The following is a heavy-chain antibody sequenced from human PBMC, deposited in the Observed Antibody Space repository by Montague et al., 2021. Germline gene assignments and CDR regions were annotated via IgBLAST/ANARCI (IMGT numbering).Heavy chain of an antibody. CDR2: VSHGGRT. CDR3: ARERDRYYYMDI. V-gene: IGHV4-38-2*02. Sequence: SETLSLTCTVSRSLTNSDYYWGWIRQPPGKGLEWMGSVSHGGRTYYNPSLKSRVTISVDTSNNHFSLKLSSVTAADTAMYYCARERDRYYYMDIWGKGTTIPVSS. CDR1: RSLTNSDYY. J-gene: IGHJ6*03.